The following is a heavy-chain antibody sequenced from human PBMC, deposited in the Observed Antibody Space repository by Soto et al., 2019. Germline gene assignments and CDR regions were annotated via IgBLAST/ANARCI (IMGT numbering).Heavy chain of an antibody. V-gene: IGHV3-23*01. CDR1: GFTFSSYA. CDR2: ISGSGGST. D-gene: IGHD2-2*02. CDR3: ARDNTDYYYYGMDV. J-gene: IGHJ6*02. Sequence: EVQLLESGGGLVQPGGSLRLSCAASGFTFSSYAMSWVRQAPGKGLEWVSAISGSGGSTYYADSVKGRFTISRDNSKNTLYLQMNSLRAEDTAVYYCARDNTDYYYYGMDVWGQGTTVTVSS.